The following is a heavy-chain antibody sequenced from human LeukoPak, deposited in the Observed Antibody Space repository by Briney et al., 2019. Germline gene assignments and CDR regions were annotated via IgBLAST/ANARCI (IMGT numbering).Heavy chain of an antibody. CDR1: GGTFSSYA. V-gene: IGHV1-69*04. CDR2: IIPILGIA. Sequence: SVKVSCKASGGTFSSYAISWVRQAPGQGLEWMGRIIPILGIANYAQKFQGRVTVTADKSTSTAYMELSSLRSEDTAVYYCATRGYNSGWSVDYWGQGTLVTVSS. D-gene: IGHD6-19*01. J-gene: IGHJ4*02. CDR3: ATRGYNSGWSVDY.